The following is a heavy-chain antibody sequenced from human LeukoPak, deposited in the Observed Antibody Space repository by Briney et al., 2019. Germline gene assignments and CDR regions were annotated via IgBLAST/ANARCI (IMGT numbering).Heavy chain of an antibody. CDR3: ARDLPIIAAGHD. V-gene: IGHV3-74*01. Sequence: GGSLRLSCAASGFTFSSYWMHWVRQAPGKGLVWVSRINTDGSTTNYADSVKGRFTISRDNAKNRLYPQMNSLRAEDTAVYYCARDLPIIAAGHDWGQGTLVTVSS. J-gene: IGHJ4*02. D-gene: IGHD6-6*01. CDR1: GFTFSSYW. CDR2: INTDGSTT.